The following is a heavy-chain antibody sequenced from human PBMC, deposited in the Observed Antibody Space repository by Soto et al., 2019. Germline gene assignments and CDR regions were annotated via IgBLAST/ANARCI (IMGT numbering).Heavy chain of an antibody. CDR2: ISYDGSNK. CDR3: ARETYYDFWSGPYYGMDV. J-gene: IGHJ6*02. CDR1: GFTFSSYA. D-gene: IGHD3-3*01. Sequence: GSLRLSCAASGFTFSSYAMHWVRQAPGKGLEWVAVISYDGSNKYYADSVKGRFTISRDNSKNTLYLQMNSLRAEDTAVYYCARETYYDFWSGPYYGMDVWGQGTTVTAP. V-gene: IGHV3-30-3*01.